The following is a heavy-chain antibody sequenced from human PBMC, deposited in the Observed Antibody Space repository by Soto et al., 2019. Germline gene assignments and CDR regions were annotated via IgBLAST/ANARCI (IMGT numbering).Heavy chain of an antibody. J-gene: IGHJ3*01. D-gene: IGHD1-1*01. CDR2: IYYSGST. CDR3: VSPPTKDAFHL. Sequence: QGQLQESGPGVVRPSQTLSLTCTVSGASISSGDYYWPWIRQPPGQGLEWLGYIYYSGSTFYNPSLLGRITLALGTSKSQFSLILMTLTATDTAVYYSVSPPTKDAFHLWGLGTMVVVSS. V-gene: IGHV4-30-4*08. CDR1: GASISSGDYY.